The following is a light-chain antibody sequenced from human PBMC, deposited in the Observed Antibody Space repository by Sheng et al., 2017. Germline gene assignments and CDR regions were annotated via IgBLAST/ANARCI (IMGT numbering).Light chain of an antibody. CDR1: QDVSHY. CDR2: LVS. Sequence: DIQLTQSPSLLSASVGDTVTITCRASQDVSHYLAWYQHKPGKAPKLLIYLVSTLESGVPSRFSGSGSGTEFTLTISSLQPEDFATYYCQQLNNYPRLTSVRRDGHVEAWT. V-gene: IGKV1-9*01. CDR3: QQLNNYPRLTSVRRDGHVEAWT. J-gene: IGKJ1*01.